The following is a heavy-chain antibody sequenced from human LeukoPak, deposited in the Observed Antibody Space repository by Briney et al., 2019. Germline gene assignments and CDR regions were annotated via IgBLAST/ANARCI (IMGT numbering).Heavy chain of an antibody. CDR2: IGGIGSPA. CDR1: GFTFSSHS. J-gene: IGHJ3*01. D-gene: IGHD2-21*01. CDR3: ARDQRPYCGGECYCAIDL. V-gene: IGHV3-48*01. Sequence: GGSLRLFCEASGFTFSSHSMTWVREAPGKTLEWISYIGGIGSPAHYADSVRGRFTISRDNAKNSLYLQMNSLTVEDTAVYYCARDQRPYCGGECYCAIDLWGRGTLVTVSS.